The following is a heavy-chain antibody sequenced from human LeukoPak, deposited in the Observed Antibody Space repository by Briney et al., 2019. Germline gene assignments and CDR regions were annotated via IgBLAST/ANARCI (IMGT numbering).Heavy chain of an antibody. CDR2: ISDNAYST. V-gene: IGHV3-23*01. Sequence: GGSLRLSCAASGFTFSSYAMSWVRQAPGKGLEWVSTISDNAYSTYYADSVKGRFTISRDNSKNTLYLQMNSLRAEDTAVYYCARDLQQWPFDYWGQGTLVTVSS. D-gene: IGHD6-19*01. J-gene: IGHJ4*02. CDR1: GFTFSSYA. CDR3: ARDLQQWPFDY.